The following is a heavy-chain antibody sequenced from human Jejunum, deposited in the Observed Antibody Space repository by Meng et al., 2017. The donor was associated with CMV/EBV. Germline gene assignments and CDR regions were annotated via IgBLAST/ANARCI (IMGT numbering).Heavy chain of an antibody. CDR1: GFPFSSFA. J-gene: IGHJ4*02. D-gene: IGHD4-11*01. Sequence: AASGFPFSSFALSWVRQAPGKGLEWVSTISGSGGTTYYADSVKGRFTISRDNSKNTLYLQMNSLRAEDTAVYYCAKEDYSNDFDYWGQGTLVTVSS. CDR2: ISGSGGTT. CDR3: AKEDYSNDFDY. V-gene: IGHV3-23*01.